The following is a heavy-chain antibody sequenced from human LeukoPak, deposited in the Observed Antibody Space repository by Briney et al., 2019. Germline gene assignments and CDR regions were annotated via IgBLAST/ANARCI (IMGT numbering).Heavy chain of an antibody. Sequence: ASVKVSCKASGYTFIAYYMHWVRQAPGQGLEWMGWVNPNSGGTNYAPKFQGRVTMTTDTSTSTAYMELRSLRSDDTAVYYCAREEWLRGPPNYWGQGTLVTVSS. V-gene: IGHV1-2*02. D-gene: IGHD5-12*01. CDR3: AREEWLRGPPNY. CDR2: VNPNSGGT. J-gene: IGHJ4*02. CDR1: GYTFIAYY.